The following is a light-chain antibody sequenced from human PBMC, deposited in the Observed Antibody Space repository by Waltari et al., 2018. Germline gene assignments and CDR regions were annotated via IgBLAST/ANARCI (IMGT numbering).Light chain of an antibody. CDR3: QKYDRLPAT. Sequence: RAPPSCRASQSVGRYLAWYQQKPGQAPRLLVYGASSRATGIPDRFSGSGSGTDFSLTISRLEPEDFAVYFCQKYDRLPATFGQGTKVEIK. CDR1: QSVGRY. V-gene: IGKV3-20*01. CDR2: GAS. J-gene: IGKJ1*01.